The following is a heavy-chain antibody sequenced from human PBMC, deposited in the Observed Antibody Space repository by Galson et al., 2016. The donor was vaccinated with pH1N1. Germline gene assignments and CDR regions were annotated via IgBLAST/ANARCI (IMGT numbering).Heavy chain of an antibody. CDR2: ISASGSYT. D-gene: IGHD1-14*01. CDR1: GVVFSDLF. CDR3: AGTARRYHLDY. J-gene: IGHJ4*02. V-gene: IGHV3-11*06. Sequence: SLRLSCAASGVVFSDLFMAWIRQTPGQGLEYPSYISASGSYTNYAYSVKGRFTISRDNAKNSLYLEINSLRAEDTAVYFCAGTARRYHLDYWGQGALVTVSS.